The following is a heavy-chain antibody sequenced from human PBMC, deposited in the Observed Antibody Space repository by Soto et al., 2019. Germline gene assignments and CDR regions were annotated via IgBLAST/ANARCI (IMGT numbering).Heavy chain of an antibody. D-gene: IGHD2-21*02. Sequence: GASVKVSCKASGYTFTSYYMHWVRQAPGQGLEWMGIINPTGGSTSYAQKFQGRVTMTRDTSTSTVYMELSSLRSEDTAVYYCARGHIVVVTAGLGFHHWGQGTLVTVSS. V-gene: IGHV1-46*01. CDR3: ARGHIVVVTAGLGFHH. J-gene: IGHJ1*01. CDR2: INPTGGST. CDR1: GYTFTSYY.